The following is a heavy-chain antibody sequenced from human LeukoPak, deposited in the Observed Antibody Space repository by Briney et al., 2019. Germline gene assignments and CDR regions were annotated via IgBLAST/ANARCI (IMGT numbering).Heavy chain of an antibody. CDR3: ARGGRYYDSSGYYYP. D-gene: IGHD3-22*01. V-gene: IGHV1-2*02. CDR1: GYTFTGYY. J-gene: IGHJ5*02. Sequence: ASVNVSCKASGYTFTGYYMHWVRQAPGQGLEWMGWINPNSGGTNYAQKFQGRVTMTRDTSISTAYMELSRLRSDDTAVYYCARGGRYYDSSGYYYPWGQGTLVTVSS. CDR2: INPNSGGT.